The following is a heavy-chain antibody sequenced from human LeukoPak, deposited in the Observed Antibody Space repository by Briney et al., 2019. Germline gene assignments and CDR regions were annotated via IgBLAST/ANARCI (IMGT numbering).Heavy chain of an antibody. CDR3: ARAFVATMIVVVFDAFDI. V-gene: IGHV3-23*01. Sequence: GGSLRLSCAASGFTFNIHGMSWVRQAPGKGLEWVSAINGGGGTYYANSVKGRFTISRDNSKNTLYLQMNSLRAEDTAVYYCARAFVATMIVVVFDAFDIWGQGTMVTVSS. CDR2: INGGGGT. J-gene: IGHJ3*02. D-gene: IGHD3-22*01. CDR1: GFTFNIHG.